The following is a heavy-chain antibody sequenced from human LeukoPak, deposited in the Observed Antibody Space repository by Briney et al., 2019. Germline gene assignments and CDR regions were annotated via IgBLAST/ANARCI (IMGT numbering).Heavy chain of an antibody. CDR2: ISYDGSNK. Sequence: GGSLRLSCAASGFTFSSYSMNWVRQAPGKGLEWVAVISYDGSNKYYADSVKGRFTISRDNSKNMLYLQMNSLRAEDTAVYYCAKDSSVFHYDSRNFDYWGQGTLVTVSS. J-gene: IGHJ4*02. D-gene: IGHD3-22*01. CDR1: GFTFSSYS. CDR3: AKDSSVFHYDSRNFDY. V-gene: IGHV3-30*18.